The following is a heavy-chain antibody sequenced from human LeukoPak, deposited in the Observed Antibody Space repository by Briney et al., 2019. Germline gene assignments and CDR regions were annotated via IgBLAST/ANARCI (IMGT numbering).Heavy chain of an antibody. CDR2: ISADNGNT. CDR3: ARTRRYYDSGSYYDY. D-gene: IGHD3-10*01. V-gene: IGHV1-18*01. Sequence: ASVKVSCKTSGYTFTNYLITWVRQAPGQGLEWMGWISADNGNTNYAQKLQGRVTMTTDTSTSTAYMELRSLRSDDTAMYYSARTRRYYDSGSYYDYWGQGTLVTVSS. CDR1: GYTFTNYL. J-gene: IGHJ4*02.